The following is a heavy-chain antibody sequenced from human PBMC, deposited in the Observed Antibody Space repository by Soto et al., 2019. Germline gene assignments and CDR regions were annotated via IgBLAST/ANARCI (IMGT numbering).Heavy chain of an antibody. Sequence: QVQLQESGPGLVKPSQTLSLTCTVSGGSISSGGYYWSWIRQHPGKGLEWIGYIYYSGSTYYNPSLKSRVTISVDTSKNQFSLKLSSVTAADTAVYYCARGVTLVRGVIHAPYFDYWGQGALVTVSS. CDR3: ARGVTLVRGVIHAPYFDY. CDR1: GGSISSGGYY. D-gene: IGHD3-10*01. J-gene: IGHJ4*02. CDR2: IYYSGST. V-gene: IGHV4-31*03.